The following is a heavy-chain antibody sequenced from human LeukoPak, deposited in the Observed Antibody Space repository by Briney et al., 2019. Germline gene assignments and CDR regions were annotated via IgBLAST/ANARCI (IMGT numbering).Heavy chain of an antibody. CDR2: IWYDGSNK. D-gene: IGHD2-21*02. Sequence: GRSLRLSCAASGFTFSSYGMHWVRQAPGKGLEWVALIWYDGSNKYYADSVKGRLTISRDNSKNTLYLQMNSLRAEDTAVYYCARERVVVTAVEDCYYGMDVWGQGTTVTVSS. CDR3: ARERVVVTAVEDCYYGMDV. V-gene: IGHV3-33*01. J-gene: IGHJ6*02. CDR1: GFTFSSYG.